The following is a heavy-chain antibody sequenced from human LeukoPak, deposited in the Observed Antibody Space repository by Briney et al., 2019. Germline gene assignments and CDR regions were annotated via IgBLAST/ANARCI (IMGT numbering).Heavy chain of an antibody. V-gene: IGHV3-20*04. D-gene: IGHD5-18*01. Sequence: GGSLRLSCAASGFIFDDFGMSWVRQPPGKGLEWVSGINWNGGGTVYADSVKGRFTISRDNAKNSLYLQMDTLTVEDTAFYYCVRGGASASYFDFWGLGTLATVSP. J-gene: IGHJ4*02. CDR2: INWNGGGT. CDR1: GFIFDDFG. CDR3: VRGGASASYFDF.